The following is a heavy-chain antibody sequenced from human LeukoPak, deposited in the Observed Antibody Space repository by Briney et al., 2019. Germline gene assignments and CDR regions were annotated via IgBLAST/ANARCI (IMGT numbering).Heavy chain of an antibody. CDR2: ISYDGSNK. V-gene: IGHV3-30*04. CDR1: GFTFSSYA. J-gene: IGHJ4*02. D-gene: IGHD5-12*01. Sequence: GRSLRLSCAASGFTFSSYAMHWVRQAPGKGLEWVAVISYDGSNKYYADSVKGRFTISRDNSKNTLYLQMNSLRAEDTAVYYCAKDWDSYDLDYWGQGTLVTVSS. CDR3: AKDWDSYDLDY.